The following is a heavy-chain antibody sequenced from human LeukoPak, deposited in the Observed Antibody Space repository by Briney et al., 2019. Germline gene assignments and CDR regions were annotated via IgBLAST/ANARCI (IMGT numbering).Heavy chain of an antibody. Sequence: GGSLRLSCAASGFTFSSYGMHWVRLAQGKGLEWVTFIQYDGSYKYYADSVKGRFTISRDNSKNTLYLQMNSLRAEDTAVYYCAKGLSYGINHYFDCWGQGTLVTVSS. CDR1: GFTFSSYG. V-gene: IGHV3-30*02. CDR3: AKGLSYGINHYFDC. J-gene: IGHJ4*02. CDR2: IQYDGSYK. D-gene: IGHD3-10*01.